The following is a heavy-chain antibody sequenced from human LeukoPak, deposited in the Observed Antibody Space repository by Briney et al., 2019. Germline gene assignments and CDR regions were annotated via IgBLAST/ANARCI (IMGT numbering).Heavy chain of an antibody. CDR1: GGSISSSSYY. Sequence: SETLSLTCTVSGGSISSSSYYWSWIRQPPGKGLEWIGYIYYSGSTNYNPSLKSRVTISVDTSKNQFSLKLSSVTAADTAVYYCARDGYYYDSSGYYYYYMDVWGKGTTVTISS. J-gene: IGHJ6*03. V-gene: IGHV4-61*01. CDR2: IYYSGST. D-gene: IGHD3-22*01. CDR3: ARDGYYYDSSGYYYYYMDV.